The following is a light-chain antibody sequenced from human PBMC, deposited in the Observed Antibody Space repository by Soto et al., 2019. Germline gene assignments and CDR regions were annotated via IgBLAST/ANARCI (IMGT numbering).Light chain of an antibody. J-gene: IGKJ4*01. CDR2: GAS. V-gene: IGKV3-15*01. Sequence: EIVMTQFPATLSVSPGETATLSCRASQSVGSAVAWYQHKPGQAPRLLIVGASIRATGVPGRFSGGGSGTEFTLTISSLQSEDFAVYYCQQYKNWPPLTFGGGTTVEIK. CDR1: QSVGSA. CDR3: QQYKNWPPLT.